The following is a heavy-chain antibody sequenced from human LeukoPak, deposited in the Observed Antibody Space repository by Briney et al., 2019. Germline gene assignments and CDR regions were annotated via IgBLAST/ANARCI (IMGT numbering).Heavy chain of an antibody. CDR2: INHSGST. J-gene: IGHJ4*02. D-gene: IGHD1-26*01. CDR3: ARGPPGVGATWSRLNAFDY. Sequence: PSETLSLTCAVYGGSFSGYYWSWIRQPPGKGLEWIGEINHSGSTNYNPSLKSRVTISVDTSKNQFSLKLSSVTAADTAVYYCARGPPGVGATWSRLNAFDYWGQGTLVTVSS. CDR1: GGSFSGYY. V-gene: IGHV4-34*01.